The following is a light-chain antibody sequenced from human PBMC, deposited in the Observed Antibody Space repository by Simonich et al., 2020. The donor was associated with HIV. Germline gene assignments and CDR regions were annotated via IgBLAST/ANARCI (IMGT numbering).Light chain of an antibody. CDR3: QAWDSSTENLV. Sequence: SYELTQPPSVSVSPGQTASITCSGEKLGDKYACWYQQKPGQSPVLVIYEDFKRPSGIPERFSGSNSGNTATLTISGTQAMDEADYYCQAWDSSTENLVFGGGTKLTVL. CDR2: EDF. V-gene: IGLV3-1*01. CDR1: KLGDKY. J-gene: IGLJ2*01.